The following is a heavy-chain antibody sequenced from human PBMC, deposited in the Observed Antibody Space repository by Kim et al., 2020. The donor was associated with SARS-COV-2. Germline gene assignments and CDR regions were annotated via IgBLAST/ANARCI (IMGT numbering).Heavy chain of an antibody. J-gene: IGHJ4*02. Sequence: SLKSRVTISVDTSKNQFSLKLSSVTAADTAVYYCARHEGSGSYWTLPFDYWGQGTLVTVSS. CDR3: ARHEGSGSYWTLPFDY. D-gene: IGHD3-10*01. V-gene: IGHV4-39*01.